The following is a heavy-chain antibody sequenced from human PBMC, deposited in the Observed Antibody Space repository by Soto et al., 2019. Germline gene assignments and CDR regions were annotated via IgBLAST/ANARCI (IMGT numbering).Heavy chain of an antibody. Sequence: GGSLRLSCAASGFTFSSYAMHWVRQAPGKGLEWVAVISYDGSNKYYADSVKGRFTISRDNSKNTLYLQMNSLRAEDTAVYYCARDSSYYDFWSGYQGYYFDYWGQGTLVTVSS. CDR2: ISYDGSNK. D-gene: IGHD3-3*01. CDR3: ARDSSYYDFWSGYQGYYFDY. CDR1: GFTFSSYA. J-gene: IGHJ4*02. V-gene: IGHV3-30-3*01.